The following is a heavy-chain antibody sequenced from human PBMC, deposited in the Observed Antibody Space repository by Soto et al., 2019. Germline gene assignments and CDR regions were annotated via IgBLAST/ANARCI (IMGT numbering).Heavy chain of an antibody. Sequence: QVQLVQSGAEVKKPGASVKVSCKASGYTFTSYGISWVRQAPGQGPEWMGRISTYNGNTNYVQKLQGRVTMTTDTSTNTAYMELRSLRYGDTAVYYCARDPVYSTIWHQAFGIWGQGTMVTVSS. CDR3: ARDPVYSTIWHQAFGI. J-gene: IGHJ3*02. D-gene: IGHD6-13*01. V-gene: IGHV1-18*01. CDR2: ISTYNGNT. CDR1: GYTFTSYG.